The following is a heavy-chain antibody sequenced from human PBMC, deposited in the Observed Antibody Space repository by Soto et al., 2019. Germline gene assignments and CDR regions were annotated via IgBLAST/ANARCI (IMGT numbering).Heavy chain of an antibody. Sequence: SETLSLTCAVYGGSFSGYYWSWIRQPPGKGLEWIGEINHSGSTNYNPSLKSRVTISVDTSKNQFSLKLSSVTAADTAVYYCARDYNWNHGVDYWGQGTLVTVSS. D-gene: IGHD1-20*01. CDR3: ARDYNWNHGVDY. CDR2: INHSGST. J-gene: IGHJ4*02. V-gene: IGHV4-34*01. CDR1: GGSFSGYY.